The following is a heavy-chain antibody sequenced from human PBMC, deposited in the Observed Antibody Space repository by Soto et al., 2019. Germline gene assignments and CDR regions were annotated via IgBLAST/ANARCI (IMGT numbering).Heavy chain of an antibody. V-gene: IGHV4-31*03. CDR3: ARYRFSGSWSEFDY. CDR2: IYYNGTT. Sequence: LSLTCTVSGVSISSAAYHWSWIRQHPGKGLEWIGFIYYNGTTSYKPSLQSRISISLDTSKSQFYLALTSVTAADTAVYYCARYRFSGSWSEFDYWGQGTLVTVSS. J-gene: IGHJ4*02. D-gene: IGHD6-13*01. CDR1: GVSISSAAYH.